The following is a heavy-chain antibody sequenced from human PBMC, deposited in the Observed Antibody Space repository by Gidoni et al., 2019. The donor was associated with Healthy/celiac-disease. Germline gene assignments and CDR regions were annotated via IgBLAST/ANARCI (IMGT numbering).Heavy chain of an antibody. D-gene: IGHD6-6*01. CDR2: INAGNGNT. J-gene: IGHJ4*02. V-gene: IGHV1-3*01. Sequence: QVQLVQSGAEVKKPGASVKVSCKASGYTFTSYAMHWVRQAPGQRLEWMGWINAGNGNTKYSQKFQGRVTITRDTSASTAYMELSSLRSEDTAVYYCARDLPGGAARPFDYWGQGTLVTVSS. CDR1: GYTFTSYA. CDR3: ARDLPGGAARPFDY.